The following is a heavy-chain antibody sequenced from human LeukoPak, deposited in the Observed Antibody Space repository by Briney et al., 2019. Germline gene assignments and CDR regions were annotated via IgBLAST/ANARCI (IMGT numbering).Heavy chain of an antibody. Sequence: SETLSLTCTVSGGSFTNYYWGWIRQPPGKGLEWIGSIYHSGSTYYNPSLKSRVTISVDTSKNQFSLKLSSVTAADTAVYYCARAAAGTSYYYYYMDVWGKGTTVTVSS. CDR1: GGSFTNYY. D-gene: IGHD6-13*01. CDR3: ARAAAGTSYYYYYMDV. CDR2: IYHSGST. V-gene: IGHV4-38-2*02. J-gene: IGHJ6*03.